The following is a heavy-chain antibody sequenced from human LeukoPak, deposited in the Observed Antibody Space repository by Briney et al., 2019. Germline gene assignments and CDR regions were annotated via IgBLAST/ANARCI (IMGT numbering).Heavy chain of an antibody. V-gene: IGHV4-38-2*01. CDR1: RYSINSVSSSFF. Sequence: TSETLSLTCAVSRYSINSVSSSFFWGWIRQPPGKGLEWIGSINRSGVTYYNPSLKSRVAISVDTSTNHFSLNLNSVTAADTAVYYCTRVSVAGAFVDWGQGTVVTVSS. D-gene: IGHD6-19*01. J-gene: IGHJ4*02. CDR3: TRVSVAGAFVD. CDR2: INRSGVT.